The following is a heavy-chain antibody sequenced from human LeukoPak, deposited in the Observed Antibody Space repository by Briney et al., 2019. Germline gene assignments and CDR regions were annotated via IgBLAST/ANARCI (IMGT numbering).Heavy chain of an antibody. CDR1: GGSISSYY. Sequence: PSESLSLTCTVSGGSISSYYWNWIRQPPGKGLEWIGYIYYSGSTNYNPSLKSRVTTLVDTSKNQFSLRLSSVTAADTAVYYCARVVSSSSDYFDYWGQGTLVTVSS. V-gene: IGHV4-59*01. J-gene: IGHJ4*02. CDR2: IYYSGST. CDR3: ARVVSSSSDYFDY. D-gene: IGHD6-6*01.